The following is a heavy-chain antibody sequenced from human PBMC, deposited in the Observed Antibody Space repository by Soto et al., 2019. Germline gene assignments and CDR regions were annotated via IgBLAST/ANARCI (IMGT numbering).Heavy chain of an antibody. CDR3: ARDSPIGSTFSSYDVIDY. V-gene: IGHV1-69*08. D-gene: IGHD5-12*01. Sequence: QVQLVQSGAEVKKPGSSVKVSCKASGGPFSNDIITWVRQAPGQGLEWMGRIIPLLSTSTYAQKFQGRLTITADRATGTAYMEMNNLRSEDTAVYYCARDSPIGSTFSSYDVIDYWVQGTRITV. J-gene: IGHJ4*02. CDR2: IIPLLSTS. CDR1: GGPFSNDI.